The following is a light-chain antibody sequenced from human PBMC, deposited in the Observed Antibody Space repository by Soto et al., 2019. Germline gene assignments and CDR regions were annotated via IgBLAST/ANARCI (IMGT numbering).Light chain of an antibody. Sequence: EIVMTQSPATLSVSPGERATLSCRASQSVNSNYLAWYQQKPGQAPRLLIYGISKRATDIPDRFSGSGSGTDFSLTIRRLEPDDFAVYYCQKYGNFWTFGQGTKVDIK. CDR3: QKYGNFWT. J-gene: IGKJ1*01. CDR1: QSVNSNY. V-gene: IGKV3-20*01. CDR2: GIS.